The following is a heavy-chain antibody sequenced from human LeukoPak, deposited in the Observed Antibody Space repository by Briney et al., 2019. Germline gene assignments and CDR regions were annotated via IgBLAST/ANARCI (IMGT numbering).Heavy chain of an antibody. V-gene: IGHV3-11*01. CDR1: GFTFSDYY. CDR3: ARDYGYCSSTSCYTDNPNWFDP. D-gene: IGHD2-2*02. Sequence: GGSLRLSCAASGFTFSDYYMSWIRQAPGKGLEWVSYISSSGRTIFYADSVKGRFIISRDNAKNSLYLQMNSLRAEDTAVYYCARDYGYCSSTSCYTDNPNWFDPWGQGTLVTVSS. J-gene: IGHJ5*02. CDR2: ISSSGRTI.